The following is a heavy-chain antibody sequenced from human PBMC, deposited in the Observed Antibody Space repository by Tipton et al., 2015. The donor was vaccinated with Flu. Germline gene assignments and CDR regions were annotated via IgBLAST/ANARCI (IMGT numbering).Heavy chain of an antibody. CDR3: AGLRREERYYDTRGLLD. CDR1: GAYIGNGNYY. J-gene: IGHJ1*01. V-gene: IGHV4-61*02. Sequence: TLSLTCTVSGAYIGNGNYYWSWIRQPAGKGLEWIGRIDTSRRSYYNPSLKSRVTISVDVFNNQFSLRLNSVTAADTAVYYCAGLRREERYYDTRGLLDWGQGTLVAVSS. D-gene: IGHD3-22*01. CDR2: IDTSRRS.